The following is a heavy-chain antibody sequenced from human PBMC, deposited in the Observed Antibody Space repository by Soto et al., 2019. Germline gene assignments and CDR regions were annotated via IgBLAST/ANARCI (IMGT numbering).Heavy chain of an antibody. V-gene: IGHV3-48*03. CDR2: ISSGGGTI. CDR3: ARDGGAVGATTLDV. D-gene: IGHD1-26*01. Sequence: PRLSCAASGFTFSSYEMNWVRQAPGKGLEWVSYISSGGGTIYYADSVKGRFTISRDNAKNSLFLQMNSLRAEDTAVYYCARDGGAVGATTLDVWGQGTTVTAP. J-gene: IGHJ6*02. CDR1: GFTFSSYE.